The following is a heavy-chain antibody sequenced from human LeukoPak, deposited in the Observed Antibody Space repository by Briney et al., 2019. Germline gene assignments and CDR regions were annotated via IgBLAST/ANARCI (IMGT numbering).Heavy chain of an antibody. CDR1: GFSFSTYD. CDR3: AYQLLPN. J-gene: IGHJ4*02. CDR2: ISIASSYI. V-gene: IGHV3-21*01. D-gene: IGHD2-2*01. Sequence: GGSLRLSCAAAGFSFSTYDMNWVRQAPGKGLEWVSSISIASSYIFYADSVKGRFTISRDNANNSLYLQMSSLRAEDTAVYYCAYQLLPNWGQGTPVTVSS.